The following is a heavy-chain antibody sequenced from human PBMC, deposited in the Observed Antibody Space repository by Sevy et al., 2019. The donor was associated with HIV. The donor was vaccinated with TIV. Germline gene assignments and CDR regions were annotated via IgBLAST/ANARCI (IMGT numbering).Heavy chain of an antibody. CDR2: ISPHNGDT. Sequence: ASVKVSCKVSGYTFSTYRITWVRQAPGQGLEWMGWISPHNGDTNYARKLQGKVSMTTATSTTTAYMELRGLTSDDTALYYCARAFCSGGRCYSLAYWGQGTLVTVSS. CDR1: GYTFSTYR. CDR3: ARAFCSGGRCYSLAY. J-gene: IGHJ4*02. V-gene: IGHV1-18*01. D-gene: IGHD2-15*01.